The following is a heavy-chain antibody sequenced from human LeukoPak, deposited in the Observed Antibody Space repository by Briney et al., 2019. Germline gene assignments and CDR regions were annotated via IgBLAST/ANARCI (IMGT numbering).Heavy chain of an antibody. CDR2: ISPSGDIK. CDR3: AKDGAWLQYND. J-gene: IGHJ4*02. CDR1: GFTFSRHG. V-gene: IGHV3-23*01. D-gene: IGHD5-24*01. Sequence: GGSLRLSCVASGFTFSRHGMNWVRQAPGKGLEWVSGISPSGDIKYYVDSVKGRFTVSRDNSKNTLYLQINSLRDEDTAVYYCAKDGAWLQYNDWGQGTLVTVSS.